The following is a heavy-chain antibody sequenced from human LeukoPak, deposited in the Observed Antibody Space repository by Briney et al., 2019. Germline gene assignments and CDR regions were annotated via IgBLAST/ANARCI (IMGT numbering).Heavy chain of an antibody. CDR3: ARVDTWNYPYYFDY. CDR2: INPNSGGT. J-gene: IGHJ4*02. Sequence: ASVKVSCKASGYTFTGYYMHWLRQAPGQGLEWMGWINPNSGGTNYAQKFQGRVTMTRDTSISTAYMELSRLRSDDTAVYYCARVDTWNYPYYFDYWGQGTLVTVSS. CDR1: GYTFTGYY. V-gene: IGHV1-2*02. D-gene: IGHD1-7*01.